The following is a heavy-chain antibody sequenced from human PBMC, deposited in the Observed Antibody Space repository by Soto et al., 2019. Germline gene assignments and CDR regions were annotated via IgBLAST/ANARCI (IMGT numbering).Heavy chain of an antibody. CDR3: ARHYYDSSGYPAPYYHGMDV. Sequence: PSETLSLTCTVSGGSISSSGYYWGWIRQSPGKGLEWIGTIFYSGTTYYNPSLESRTTISQDTSNNQFSLKLTSVTAADTAVYYCARHYYDSSGYPAPYYHGMDVWGQGTTVTVSS. V-gene: IGHV4-39*01. D-gene: IGHD3-22*01. J-gene: IGHJ6*02. CDR2: IFYSGTT. CDR1: GGSISSSGYY.